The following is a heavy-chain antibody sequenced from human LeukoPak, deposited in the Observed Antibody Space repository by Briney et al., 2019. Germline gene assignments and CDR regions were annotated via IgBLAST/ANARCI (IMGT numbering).Heavy chain of an antibody. V-gene: IGHV3-48*02. CDR2: ISSSSSTI. CDR3: AREDPYSSGWSFDY. D-gene: IGHD6-19*01. J-gene: IGHJ4*02. CDR1: GFTFSSYS. Sequence: GGSLRLSCAASGFTFSSYSMNWVRQAPGKGLEWVSYISSSSSTIYYADSVKGRFTISRDNAKNSLYLQMHSLRDEDTAVYYCAREDPYSSGWSFDYWGQGTLVTVSS.